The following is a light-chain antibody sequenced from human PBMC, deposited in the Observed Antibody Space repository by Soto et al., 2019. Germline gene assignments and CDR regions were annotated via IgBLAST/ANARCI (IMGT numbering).Light chain of an antibody. V-gene: IGLV2-8*01. J-gene: IGLJ2*01. CDR2: EVS. CDR3: SSYAGSNNLGV. CDR1: SSDVGGYNY. Sequence: QSVLTQPPSASGSPGQSVTISCTGTSSDVGGYNYVSWYQQHPGKAPKLMIYEVSKRPSGVPDRFSGSKSGNTASRTVSGLQAEDEAYYYCSSYAGSNNLGVFGGGTQLTVL.